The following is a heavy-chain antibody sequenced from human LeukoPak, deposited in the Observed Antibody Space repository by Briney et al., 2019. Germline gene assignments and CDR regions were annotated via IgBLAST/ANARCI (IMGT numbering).Heavy chain of an antibody. CDR1: GFTFSSYG. Sequence: PGGSLRLSCAASGFTFSSYGMHWVRQAPGKGLEWVAFIRYDGSNKYYADSVKGRFTISRDNSKNTLYLQMNSLRAEDTAVYYYATHYYDSNPTDLQHWGQGTLVTVSS. D-gene: IGHD3-22*01. CDR3: ATHYYDSNPTDLQH. CDR2: IRYDGSNK. V-gene: IGHV3-30*02. J-gene: IGHJ1*01.